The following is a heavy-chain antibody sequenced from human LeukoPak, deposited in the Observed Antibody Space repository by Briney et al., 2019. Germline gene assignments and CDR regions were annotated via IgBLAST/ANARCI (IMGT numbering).Heavy chain of an antibody. D-gene: IGHD3-9*01. V-gene: IGHV3-23*01. CDR2: ISGSGGST. CDR1: GLIFSSYA. CDR3: AKVWYFDWQLPNNYYHYYGLDV. Sequence: RGSLRLSCAASGLIFSSYAMSWVRQAPGKGLEWVSAISGSGGSTYYADSVKGRFTISRDNSKNSLYVQMNSLRAEDTAVYYCAKVWYFDWQLPNNYYHYYGLDVWGQGTTVTVSS. J-gene: IGHJ6*02.